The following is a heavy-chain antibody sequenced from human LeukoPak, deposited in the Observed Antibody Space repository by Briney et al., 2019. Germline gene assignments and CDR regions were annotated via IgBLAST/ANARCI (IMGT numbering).Heavy chain of an antibody. D-gene: IGHD3-10*01. J-gene: IGHJ5*02. V-gene: IGHV3-23*01. CDR1: GFTFSSYA. CDR3: AKDPLYYGSGSSDWFDP. Sequence: PGGSPRLSCAASGFTFSSYAMSWVRQAPGKGLEWVSAISGSGGSTYYADSVKGRFTISRDNSKNMLYLQMNSLRAEDTAVYYCAKDPLYYGSGSSDWFDPWGQGTLVTVSS. CDR2: ISGSGGST.